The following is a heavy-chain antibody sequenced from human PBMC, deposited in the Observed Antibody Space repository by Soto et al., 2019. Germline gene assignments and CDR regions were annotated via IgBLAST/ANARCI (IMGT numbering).Heavy chain of an antibody. Sequence: GGSLRLSCAASGFTFSSYAMHWVRQAPGKGLEWVAVISYDGSNKYYADSVKGRFTISRDNSKNTLYLQMNSLRAEDTAVYYCARRVYSSEGEYYFEYWGQGTLVTVSS. CDR3: ARRVYSSEGEYYFEY. CDR1: GFTFSSYA. CDR2: ISYDGSNK. V-gene: IGHV3-30-3*01. J-gene: IGHJ4*02. D-gene: IGHD6-19*01.